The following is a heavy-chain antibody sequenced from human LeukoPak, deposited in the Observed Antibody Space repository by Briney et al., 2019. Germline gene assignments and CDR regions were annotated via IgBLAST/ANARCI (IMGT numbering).Heavy chain of an antibody. CDR2: IYYSGST. V-gene: IGHV4-59*01. J-gene: IGHJ6*03. D-gene: IGHD3-10*01. CDR3: ARTTMVRGTYYMDV. CDR1: GGSISSYY. Sequence: SETLSLTCTVSGGSISSYYWSWIRQPPGKGLEWIGYIYYSGSTNYNPSLKSRVTISVDTSKNQFSLKLSSVTAADTAVYYCARTTMVRGTYYMDVGGKGTTVT.